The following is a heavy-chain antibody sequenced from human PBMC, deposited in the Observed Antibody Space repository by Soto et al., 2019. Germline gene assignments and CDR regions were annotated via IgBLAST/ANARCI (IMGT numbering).Heavy chain of an antibody. CDR2: TSTFNGEA. CDR1: GYSFTSTG. D-gene: IGHD3-10*02. CDR3: GGELDCLGSCFSDY. J-gene: IGHJ4*02. V-gene: IGHV1-18*01. Sequence: QVQLVQSGAEVKKPGASVKVSCKASGYSFTSTGISWVRQAPGQGPEWMGWTSTFNGEAKYAQKLQGRVTMTTDTSTTTTDMELGGLTSHGPAVYYCGGELDCLGSCFSDYLGQGTLVTVPS.